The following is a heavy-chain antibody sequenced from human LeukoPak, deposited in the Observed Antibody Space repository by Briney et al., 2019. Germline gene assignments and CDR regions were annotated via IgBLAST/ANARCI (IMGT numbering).Heavy chain of an antibody. V-gene: IGHV1-8*01. CDR3: ARWTGDSTVTGFGY. J-gene: IGHJ4*02. CDR1: GYTFTSYD. Sequence: ASVKVSCKASGYTFTSYDINWVRQAAGQGLEWMGWMNPNSGNTGYAQKFQGRVTMTRNTSISTAYMELSSLRSEDTAVYYCARWTGDSTVTGFGYWGQGTLVTVSS. CDR2: MNPNSGNT. D-gene: IGHD4-17*01.